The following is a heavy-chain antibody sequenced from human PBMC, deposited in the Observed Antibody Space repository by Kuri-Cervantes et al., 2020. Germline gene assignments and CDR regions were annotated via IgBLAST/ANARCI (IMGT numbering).Heavy chain of an antibody. CDR3: ARESAWVTGYYYPYYYYGMDV. CDR2: IYYSGST. CDR1: GGAMSSYY. D-gene: IGHD3-22*01. V-gene: IGHV4-59*12. J-gene: IGHJ6*02. Sequence: SETLSLTCTVSGGAMSSYYWSWIRQPPGKGLEWIGYIYYSGSTYYNPSLKSRVTISVDTSKNQFSLKLSSVTAADTAVYYCARESAWVTGYYYPYYYYGMDVWGQGTTVTVSS.